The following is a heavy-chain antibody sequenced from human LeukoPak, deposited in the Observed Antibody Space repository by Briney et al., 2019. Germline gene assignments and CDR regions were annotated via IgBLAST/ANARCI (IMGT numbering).Heavy chain of an antibody. D-gene: IGHD4-17*01. J-gene: IGHJ4*02. CDR1: GYTFTSYY. CDR3: ARDHVMTMVTTPYYFDY. CDR2: INPSGGST. V-gene: IGHV1-46*01. Sequence: ASVKVSCKASGYTFTSYYMHWVRQAPGQGLEWVGIINPSGGSTTYAQKFQGRVTMTRGTSTNIVYMELSSLSSDDTAVYYCARDHVMTMVTTPYYFDYWGQGTLVTVSS.